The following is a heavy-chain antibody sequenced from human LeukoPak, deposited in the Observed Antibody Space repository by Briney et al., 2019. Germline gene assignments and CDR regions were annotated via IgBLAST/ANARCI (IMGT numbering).Heavy chain of an antibody. CDR3: ARDGNRRRDGYNVFDY. J-gene: IGHJ4*02. V-gene: IGHV4-59*01. CDR1: GGSISSYY. Sequence: PSETLSLTCTVSGGSISSYYWSWIRQPPGKGLEWIGYIYYSGRTNYNPSLKSRVTISVDTSKNQFSLKLSSVTAADTAVYYCARDGNRRRDGYNVFDYWGQGTLVTVSS. CDR2: IYYSGRT. D-gene: IGHD5-24*01.